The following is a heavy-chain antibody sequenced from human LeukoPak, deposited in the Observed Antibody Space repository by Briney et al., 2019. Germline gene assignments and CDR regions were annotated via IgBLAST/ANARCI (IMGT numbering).Heavy chain of an antibody. J-gene: IGHJ4*02. CDR1: GFIFGEYG. Sequence: GGSLRLSCVASGFIFGEYGMTWVRQIPGKGLEWVCGINGNGGRTGYADSVKGRFTISRDNAKNSLYLQMNSLRAEDTAVYYCASAQGASWYDPLDYGGQGTLVTVSS. CDR2: INGNGGRT. V-gene: IGHV3-20*04. CDR3: ASAQGASWYDPLDY. D-gene: IGHD6-13*01.